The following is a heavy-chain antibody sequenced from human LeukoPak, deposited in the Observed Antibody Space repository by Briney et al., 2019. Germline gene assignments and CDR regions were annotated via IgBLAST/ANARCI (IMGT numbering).Heavy chain of an antibody. CDR3: AKDERNWNYNLASQTYD. D-gene: IGHD1-7*01. Sequence: KAGGSLRLSCAASGFTFSGYSMNWVRQAPGKGLEWVSSISSSSSYIYYADSVKGRSTVSRDNSKNALYLQMSSLRAEDTAVYYCAKDERNWNYNLASQTYDWGQGTLVTVSS. CDR2: ISSSSSYI. CDR1: GFTFSGYS. J-gene: IGHJ4*02. V-gene: IGHV3-21*04.